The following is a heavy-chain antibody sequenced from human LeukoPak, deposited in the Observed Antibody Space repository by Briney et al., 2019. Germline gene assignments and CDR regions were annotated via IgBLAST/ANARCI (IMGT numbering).Heavy chain of an antibody. CDR3: ARGTYDILTGYPIPYFDY. CDR2: ISVSGVST. D-gene: IGHD3-9*01. J-gene: IGHJ4*02. V-gene: IGHV3-23*01. Sequence: GGSLRLSCAASGFTFSSYAMSWVRQAPGKGLEWVSGISVSGVSTYYADSVKGRFTISRDNAKNSLYLQMNSLRAEDTALYYCARGTYDILTGYPIPYFDYWGQGTLVTVSS. CDR1: GFTFSSYA.